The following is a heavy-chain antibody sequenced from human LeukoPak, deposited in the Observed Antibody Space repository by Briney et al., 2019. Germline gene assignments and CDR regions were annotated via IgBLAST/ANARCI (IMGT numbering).Heavy chain of an antibody. CDR2: INHSGST. D-gene: IGHD2-15*01. V-gene: IGHV4-34*01. CDR1: GGSFSGYY. Sequence: PSETLSLTCAVYGGSFSGYYWSWIRQPPGKGLEWIGEINHSGSTNYNPSLKSRVTISVDTSKNQFSLKLSSVTAADTAVYYCARRGRVVVAATDYWGQGTLDTVSS. J-gene: IGHJ4*02. CDR3: ARRGRVVVAATDY.